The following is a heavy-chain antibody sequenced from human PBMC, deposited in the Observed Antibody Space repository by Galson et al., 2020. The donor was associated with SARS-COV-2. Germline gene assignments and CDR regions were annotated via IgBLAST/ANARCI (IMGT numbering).Heavy chain of an antibody. V-gene: IGHV3-7*01. Sequence: TGGSLRLSCAASGFTFSSYWMSWVRQAPGKGLEWVANIKQDGSEKYYVDSVKGRFTISRDNAKNSLYLQMNSLRAEDTAVYYCARDTYYDPYGMDVGGQGTTVTVSS. D-gene: IGHD3-3*01. J-gene: IGHJ6*02. CDR1: GFTFSSYW. CDR2: IKQDGSEK. CDR3: ARDTYYDPYGMDV.